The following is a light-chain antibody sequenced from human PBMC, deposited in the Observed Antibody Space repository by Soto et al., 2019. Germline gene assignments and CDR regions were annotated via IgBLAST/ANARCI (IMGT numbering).Light chain of an antibody. CDR3: QQVNSYPRT. CDR1: QGISSY. J-gene: IGKJ2*01. Sequence: DIQLTQSPSFLSASVGDRVTITCRASQGISSYLAWYQQKPGKAPKLLIYAASTLQSGVPSRFSGSGSRTEFTLTISNLQPEDFATYYCQQVNSYPRTFGQGTNLEIK. CDR2: AAS. V-gene: IGKV1-9*01.